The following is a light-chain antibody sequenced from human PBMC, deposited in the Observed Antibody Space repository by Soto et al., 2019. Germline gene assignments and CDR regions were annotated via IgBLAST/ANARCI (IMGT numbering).Light chain of an antibody. J-gene: IGKJ2*01. V-gene: IGKV3-20*01. CDR3: QQYGSSPT. CDR1: QSVSSNS. Sequence: EIVLTQSPGTLSLSPGERATLSCRASQSVSSNSLVWYQQKPGQAPRLLIYGASSRATGNPDRFSCRGSGTDFTLTISRMESEDFAVYYCQQYGSSPTFGQGTKLEIK. CDR2: GAS.